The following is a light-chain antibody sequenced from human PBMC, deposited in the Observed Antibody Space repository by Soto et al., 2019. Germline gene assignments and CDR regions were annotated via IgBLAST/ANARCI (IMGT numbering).Light chain of an antibody. Sequence: EIVLTQSPATLSLSPGERATLSCRASQSVSSYLAWYQQKPGQAPRRLIYDASNRATGIPARFSGSGSGTVFTLTISSLEPEDFAVYYCQQRSNWPWTFGQGTKVEIK. J-gene: IGKJ1*01. V-gene: IGKV3-11*01. CDR2: DAS. CDR3: QQRSNWPWT. CDR1: QSVSSY.